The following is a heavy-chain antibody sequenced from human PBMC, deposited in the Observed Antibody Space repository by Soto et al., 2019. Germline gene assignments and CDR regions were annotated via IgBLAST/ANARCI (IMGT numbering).Heavy chain of an antibody. J-gene: IGHJ6*02. CDR1: GFTFSSYA. Sequence: GGSLRLSCAASGFTFSSYAMSWVRQAPGKGLEWVSAISGSGGSTYYADSVKGRFTISRDNSKNTLYLQMNSLRAEDTAVYYCANTLGYYSSTSCYPKRGYYYGMDVWGQGTTVTVSS. CDR2: ISGSGGST. D-gene: IGHD2-2*01. CDR3: ANTLGYYSSTSCYPKRGYYYGMDV. V-gene: IGHV3-23*01.